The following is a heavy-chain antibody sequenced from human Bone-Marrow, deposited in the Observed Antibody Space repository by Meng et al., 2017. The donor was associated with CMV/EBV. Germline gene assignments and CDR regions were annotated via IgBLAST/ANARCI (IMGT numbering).Heavy chain of an antibody. CDR1: GFTVSSDY. V-gene: IGHV3-66*02. D-gene: IGHD1-26*01. CDR3: ARVTSPIVGTRAYWYFDL. Sequence: GGSLRLSCAASGFTVSSDYMSWVRQAPGKGLECVSVIYTGGTTYYADSVKGRFNISRDDSKNTVYLQMNSLRPEDTALYYCARVTSPIVGTRAYWYFDLWGRGTLVTFSS. J-gene: IGHJ2*01. CDR2: IYTGGTT.